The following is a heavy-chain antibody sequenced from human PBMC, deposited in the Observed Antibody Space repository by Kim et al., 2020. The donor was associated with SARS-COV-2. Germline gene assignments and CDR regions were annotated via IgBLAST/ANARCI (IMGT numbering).Heavy chain of an antibody. CDR1: GGSISSSSYY. CDR2: IYYSGST. CDR3: ASQMGTATSLIDY. V-gene: IGHV4-39*01. Sequence: SETLSLTCTVSGGSISSSSYYWGWIRQPPGKGLEWIGSIYYSGSTYYNPSLKSRVTISVDTSKNQFSLKLSSVTAADTAVYYCASQMGTATSLIDYWGQGTLVTVSS. J-gene: IGHJ4*02. D-gene: IGHD5-18*01.